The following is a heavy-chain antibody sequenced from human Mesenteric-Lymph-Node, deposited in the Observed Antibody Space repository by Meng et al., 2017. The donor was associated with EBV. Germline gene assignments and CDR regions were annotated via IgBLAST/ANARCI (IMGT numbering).Heavy chain of an antibody. V-gene: IGHV2-5*02. CDR3: AHKRITMFQGALDF. J-gene: IGHJ4*02. D-gene: IGHD3-10*01. Sequence: QITLKESGPTLVKSAQTLTLTCSFSGFSLSTSEMAVTWIRQPPGKALEWLAVIYWDDDKRYSPSLKNRLTLTKVTSKNQVVLTLTNVDPVDTATYYCAHKRITMFQGALDFWGPGTLVNVSS. CDR1: GFSLSTSEMA. CDR2: IYWDDDK.